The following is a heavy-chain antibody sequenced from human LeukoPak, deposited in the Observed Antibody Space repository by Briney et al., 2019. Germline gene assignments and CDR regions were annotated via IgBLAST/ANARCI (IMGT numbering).Heavy chain of an antibody. V-gene: IGHV3-11*01. CDR3: AREGDRSGYRNDAFDI. CDR1: GFTFSDYY. CDR2: ISSSGSTI. J-gene: IGHJ3*02. D-gene: IGHD3-22*01. Sequence: PGGSLRLSCAASGFTFSDYYMSWIRQAPGQGLEWVSYISSSGSTIYYADSVKGRFTISRDNAKNSLYLQMNRLRAEDTAVYYCAREGDRSGYRNDAFDIWGQGTMVTVSS.